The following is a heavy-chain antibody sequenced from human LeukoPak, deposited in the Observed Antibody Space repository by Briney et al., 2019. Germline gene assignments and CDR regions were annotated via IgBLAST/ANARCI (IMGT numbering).Heavy chain of an antibody. Sequence: GGSLRLSCADSEFTIRDHYVSWIRQAPGKGLEWVSYISGSGSTVYYGDSVKGRFTISRDDAKKSVYLQMNSLRAEDTAVYYCARAGRRLLFLESWGLGTLVTVSS. CDR2: ISGSGSTV. CDR1: EFTIRDHY. J-gene: IGHJ4*02. D-gene: IGHD6-6*01. CDR3: ARAGRRLLFLES. V-gene: IGHV3-11*04.